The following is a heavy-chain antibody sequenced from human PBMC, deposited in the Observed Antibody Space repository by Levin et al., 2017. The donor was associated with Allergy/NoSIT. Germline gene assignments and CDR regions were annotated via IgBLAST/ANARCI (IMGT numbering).Heavy chain of an antibody. V-gene: IGHV5-51*01. Sequence: GESLKISCKGSGYTFPNYWIGWVRQMPGKGLEWMGIIFPSDSDTRYSPSFQGQVTISVDKSINTAYLQWSSLKASDTAVYYCAWQGQGYSYGGYWGQGTLVTVTS. D-gene: IGHD5-18*01. CDR2: IFPSDSDT. J-gene: IGHJ4*02. CDR3: AWQGQGYSYGGY. CDR1: GYTFPNYW.